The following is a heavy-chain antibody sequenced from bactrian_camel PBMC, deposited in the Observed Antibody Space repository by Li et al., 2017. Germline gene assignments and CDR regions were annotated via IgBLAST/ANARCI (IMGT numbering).Heavy chain of an antibody. CDR1: GSMHSTAC. Sequence: QLVESGGGSVQAGGSLRLSCAVSGSMHSTACMGWFRQAPGKEREGVAAIDRDGSRSYGDSVKGRFAISRDNAKNTVYLQMNSLKPEDTAIYYCASSPLKPKPWTAVSEYYTWGQGTQVTVS. CDR3: ASSPLKPKPWTAVSEYYT. V-gene: IGHV3S53*01. J-gene: IGHJ4*01. D-gene: IGHD1*01. CDR2: IDRDGSR.